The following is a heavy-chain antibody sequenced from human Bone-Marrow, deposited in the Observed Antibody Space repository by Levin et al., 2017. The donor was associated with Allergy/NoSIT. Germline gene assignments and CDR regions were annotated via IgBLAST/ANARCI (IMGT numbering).Heavy chain of an antibody. CDR1: GYSIPSDSY. V-gene: IGHV4-38-2*01. J-gene: IGHJ4*02. Sequence: SQTLSLPCAVSGYSIPSDSYWGWIRQPPGKGLEWIGSIFHSGTTYYNPSLKSRVTISIDTSKSHFSLKLPSVTAADTAVYYCARLRYSSGWWDFDYWGQGTLVTVSS. D-gene: IGHD6-19*01. CDR3: ARLRYSSGWWDFDY. CDR2: IFHSGTT.